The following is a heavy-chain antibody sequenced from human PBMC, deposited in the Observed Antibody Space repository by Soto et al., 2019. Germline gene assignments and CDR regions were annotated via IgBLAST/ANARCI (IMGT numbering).Heavy chain of an antibody. D-gene: IGHD3-3*01. CDR1: GFTFTSYA. CDR3: ATRPSGVVASDI. J-gene: IGHJ3*02. Sequence: PGGSLRLSCAASGFTFTSYAMSWVRQAPGKGLEWVSSISGGGISTYYADSVKGRFSISRDNSKNMLSLQMSSLRAEDTAVYYCATRPSGVVASDIWGQGTMVTGSS. CDR2: ISGGGIST. V-gene: IGHV3-23*01.